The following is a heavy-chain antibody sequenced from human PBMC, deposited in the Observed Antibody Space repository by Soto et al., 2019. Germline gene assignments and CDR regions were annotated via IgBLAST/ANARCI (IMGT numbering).Heavy chain of an antibody. CDR3: AHMIEGAFFHH. J-gene: IGHJ4*02. V-gene: IGHV2-5*02. Sequence: SVPTLVNPTQTLTLTCTFSGVSLSTSGMGVGWIRQPPGKALEWLALVYWDDDKRYSPSLKSRLTITKDTSKNQVVLTMTYMDPVDTATYYCAHMIEGAFFHHWGQGTLVTXS. D-gene: IGHD2-21*01. CDR1: GVSLSTSGMG. CDR2: VYWDDDK.